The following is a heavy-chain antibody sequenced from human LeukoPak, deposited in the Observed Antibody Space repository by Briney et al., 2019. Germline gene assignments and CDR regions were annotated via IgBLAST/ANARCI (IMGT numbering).Heavy chain of an antibody. J-gene: IGHJ6*02. CDR3: AHSPGYSSGHYYYYGMDV. Sequence: SGPTLVNPTQTLTLTCTFSGFSLSTSGVGVGWIRQPPGKALEWLALIYWSDDKRYSPSLKSRLTITKDTSKNQVVLTMTNMDPVDTATYYCAHSPGYSSGHYYYYGMDVWGQGTTVTVSS. D-gene: IGHD6-19*01. CDR2: IYWSDDK. CDR1: GFSLSTSGVG. V-gene: IGHV2-5*01.